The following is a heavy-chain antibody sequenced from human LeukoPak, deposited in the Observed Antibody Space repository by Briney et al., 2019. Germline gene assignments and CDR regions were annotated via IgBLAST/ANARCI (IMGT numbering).Heavy chain of an antibody. D-gene: IGHD1-14*01. CDR2: VHPNSGNT. CDR1: GYPFTTWE. J-gene: IGHJ5*02. V-gene: IGHV1-8*01. CDR3: ARGPRNDP. Sequence: ASVTVSCKTSGYPFTTWEINWVRQAAGQGLEWMGWVHPNSGNTTYAQKFQGRVTMTRDTSISTAYMELSGLRFDDTAVYFCARGPRNDPWGQGTLVTVSS.